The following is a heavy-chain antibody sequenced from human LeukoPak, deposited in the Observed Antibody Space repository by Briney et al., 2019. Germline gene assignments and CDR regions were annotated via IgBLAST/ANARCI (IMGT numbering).Heavy chain of an antibody. Sequence: SETLSLTCAVYGGSFSGYYWSWIRQPPGKGLEWIGEINHSGSTNYNPSLKSRDTISVDTSKNQFSLKLSSVTAADTAVYYCARGYYDILTGYYTPYFDYWGQGTLVTVSS. V-gene: IGHV4-34*01. CDR2: INHSGST. CDR1: GGSFSGYY. CDR3: ARGYYDILTGYYTPYFDY. J-gene: IGHJ4*02. D-gene: IGHD3-9*01.